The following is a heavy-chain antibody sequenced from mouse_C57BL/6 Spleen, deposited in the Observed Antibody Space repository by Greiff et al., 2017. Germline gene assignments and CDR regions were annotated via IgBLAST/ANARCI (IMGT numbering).Heavy chain of an antibody. Sequence: QVQLQQPGAELVRPGSSVKLSCKASGYTFTSYWMHWVKQRPIQGLEWIGNIDPSDSETHYNQKFKDKATLTVDKSSSTAYMQLSSLTSEDSAVYYCARENDGKGYFDVWGTGTTVTVSS. CDR1: GYTFTSYW. CDR2: IDPSDSET. V-gene: IGHV1-52*01. J-gene: IGHJ1*03. CDR3: ARENDGKGYFDV. D-gene: IGHD2-3*01.